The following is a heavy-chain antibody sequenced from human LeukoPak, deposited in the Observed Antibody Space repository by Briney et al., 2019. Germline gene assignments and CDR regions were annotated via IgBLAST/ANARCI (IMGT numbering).Heavy chain of an antibody. CDR1: GFTFDDYA. Sequence: PGGSLRLSCAASGFTFDDYAMHWVRQAPGKGLEWVSGISWNSGSIGYADSVKGRFTISRDNAKNSLYLQMNSLRAEDTAVYYCAKDRYDSSGYFDYWGQGTLVTVSS. CDR3: AKDRYDSSGYFDY. J-gene: IGHJ4*02. D-gene: IGHD3-22*01. V-gene: IGHV3-9*01. CDR2: ISWNSGSI.